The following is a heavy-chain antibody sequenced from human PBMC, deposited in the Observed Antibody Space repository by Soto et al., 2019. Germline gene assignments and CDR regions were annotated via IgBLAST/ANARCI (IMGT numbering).Heavy chain of an antibody. Sequence: PGGSLRLSCTASGFTFGDYAMSWFRQAPGKGLEWVGFIRSKAYGGTTEYAASVKGRFTISRDDSKSIAYLQMNSLKTEDTAVYYCTRDEGVSIAARPTWFDPWGQGTLVTVSS. CDR2: IRSKAYGGTT. V-gene: IGHV3-49*03. CDR1: GFTFGDYA. D-gene: IGHD6-6*01. J-gene: IGHJ5*02. CDR3: TRDEGVSIAARPTWFDP.